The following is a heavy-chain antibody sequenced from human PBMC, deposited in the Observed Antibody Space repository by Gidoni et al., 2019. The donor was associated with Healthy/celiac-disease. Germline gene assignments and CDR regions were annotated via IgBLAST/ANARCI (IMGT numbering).Heavy chain of an antibody. CDR2: IDPSDSYT. CDR3: ARRWLGQWLVIDAFDI. V-gene: IGHV5-10-1*03. CDR1: GYSFTSYW. Sequence: EVQLVQSGAEVKKPGESLRISCKGSGYSFTSYWISWVRQMPGKGLEWMGRIDPSDSYTNYSPSFQGHVTISADKSISTAYLQWSSLKASDTAMYYCARRWLGQWLVIDAFDIWGQGTMVTVSS. D-gene: IGHD6-19*01. J-gene: IGHJ3*02.